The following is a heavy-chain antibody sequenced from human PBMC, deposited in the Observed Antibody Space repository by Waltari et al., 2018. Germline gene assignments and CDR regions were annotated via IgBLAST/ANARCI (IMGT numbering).Heavy chain of an antibody. CDR2: MYYTGSA. D-gene: IGHD6-13*01. J-gene: IGHJ4*02. CDR1: GGSISGTNSY. V-gene: IGHV4-39*02. CDR3: ATPMGPTYSSSWFFDS. Sequence: QLQLQESGPGLLKPSETLSLTCSVSGGSISGTNSYWGWIRQPPGQVLEWIGRMYYTGSAYYNPSLKSRVTMSVDTSKNHFSLTLSSVTAADTAVYYCATPMGPTYSSSWFFDSWGQGTLVTVSS.